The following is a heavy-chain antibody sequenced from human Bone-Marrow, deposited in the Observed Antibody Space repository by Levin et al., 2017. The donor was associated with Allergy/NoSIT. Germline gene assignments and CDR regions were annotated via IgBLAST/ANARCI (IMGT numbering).Heavy chain of an antibody. CDR1: GFTFSSYG. CDR3: ARTLVPAAAETTYYYYYGMDV. D-gene: IGHD2-2*01. J-gene: IGHJ6*02. V-gene: IGHV3-33*01. CDR2: IWYDVSNK. Sequence: GESLKISCAASGFTFSSYGMHWVRQAPGKGLEWVAVIWYDVSNKYYADSVKGRFTISRDNSKNTLYLQMNSLRAEDTAVYYCARTLVPAAAETTYYYYYGMDVWGQGTTVTVSS.